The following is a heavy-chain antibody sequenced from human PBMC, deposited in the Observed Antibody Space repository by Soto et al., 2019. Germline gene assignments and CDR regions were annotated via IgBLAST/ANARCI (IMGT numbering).Heavy chain of an antibody. V-gene: IGHV3-33*01. CDR1: GFTFRDYG. CDR3: ARVYYGSGSYGVDY. Sequence: PGGSLRLSCAASGFTFRDYGMHWVRQAPGKGLEWVAVIWFDGSYKNSVDSVKGRFTISRDNAQNPLYLHMNTLRAEDTAVYYCARVYYGSGSYGVDYWGQGTLVTVSS. D-gene: IGHD3-10*01. CDR2: IWFDGSYK. J-gene: IGHJ4*02.